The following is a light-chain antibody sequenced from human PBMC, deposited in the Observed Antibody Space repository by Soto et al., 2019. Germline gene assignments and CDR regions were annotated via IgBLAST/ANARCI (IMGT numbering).Light chain of an antibody. V-gene: IGKV3-15*01. CDR1: QNVHSD. Sequence: EVVMTQSPDTLSVSPGDGATLSCRASQNVHSDLAWYQQKPGQAPRLVIYDTSTRATVIPVRFTGGGSGTEFTLTISSLKSEDFAVYYCQQYNNWPLTFGGGTKVEIK. J-gene: IGKJ4*01. CDR3: QQYNNWPLT. CDR2: DTS.